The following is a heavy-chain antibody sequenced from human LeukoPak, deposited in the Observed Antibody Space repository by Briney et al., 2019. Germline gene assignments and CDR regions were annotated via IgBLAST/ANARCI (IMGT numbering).Heavy chain of an antibody. D-gene: IGHD2-2*03. Sequence: SETLSLTCTVSGGSISSGSYYWSWIRQPAGKGLEWIGRIYTSGSTNYNPSLKSRVTISVDTSKNQFSLKLSSVTAADTAVYYCARGVGYCSSTSCPSPYYYYYYMDVWGKGTTVTVSS. CDR2: IYTSGST. V-gene: IGHV4-61*02. J-gene: IGHJ6*03. CDR3: ARGVGYCSSTSCPSPYYYYYYMDV. CDR1: GGSISSGSYY.